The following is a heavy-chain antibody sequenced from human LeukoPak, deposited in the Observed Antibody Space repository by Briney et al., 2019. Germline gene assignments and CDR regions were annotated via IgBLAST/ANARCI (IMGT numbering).Heavy chain of an antibody. J-gene: IGHJ3*02. CDR2: ISSRSDGT. CDR1: AFSFSSYA. V-gene: IGHV3-23*01. CDR3: VRDRRFPDDVFDI. Sequence: GGSLRLSCAASAFSFSSYAMSWVRQAPGKGLEWVSAISSRSDGTWNVDSVRGRFTISRDNSKNTLYLQMNSLRAEDTALYYCVRDRRFPDDVFDIWGQGTMVTVSS. D-gene: IGHD2-21*01.